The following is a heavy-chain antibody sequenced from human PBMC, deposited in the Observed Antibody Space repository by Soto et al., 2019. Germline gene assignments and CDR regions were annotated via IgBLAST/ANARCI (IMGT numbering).Heavy chain of an antibody. D-gene: IGHD2-21*02. Sequence: EVHLLESGGGLVQPGGSLRLSCAVSGFTFSSYAMTWLRQTPGKGLEWVSSIAVNADTIHYADSVKGRFTISRDNSKSTLFLQKNSLRAEDTAVYHCARVGRSDSWDMWFESWGQGTRVTVSS. J-gene: IGHJ5*01. CDR1: GFTFSSYA. CDR2: IAVNADTI. V-gene: IGHV3-23*01. CDR3: ARVGRSDSWDMWFES.